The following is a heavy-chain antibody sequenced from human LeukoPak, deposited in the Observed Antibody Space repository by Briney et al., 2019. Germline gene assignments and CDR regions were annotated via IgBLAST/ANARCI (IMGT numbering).Heavy chain of an antibody. CDR2: IYWDDDK. Sequence: ESGPTLVNPTQTLTLTCTFSGFSLTTSGVGVGWIRQPPGKALEWLALIYWDDDKRYSPSLKSRLTITKDTSKNQVVLTVTYMDPVDTGTYYCAHRRRDRSGTWCYGAFDIWGQGTMVTVSS. CDR1: GFSLTTSGVG. V-gene: IGHV2-5*02. CDR3: AHRRRDRSGTWCYGAFDI. J-gene: IGHJ3*02. D-gene: IGHD2-2*01.